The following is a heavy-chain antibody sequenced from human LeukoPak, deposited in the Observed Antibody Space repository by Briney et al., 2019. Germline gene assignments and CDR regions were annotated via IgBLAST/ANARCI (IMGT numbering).Heavy chain of an antibody. CDR1: GYTFTGYY. J-gene: IGHJ4*02. CDR2: INPNSGGT. V-gene: IGHV1-2*02. D-gene: IGHD3-3*01. Sequence: ASVKVSCKASGYTFTGYYMHWVRQAPGQGLEWMGWINPNSGGTNYAQKFQGRVTMTRDTSISTAYMELSRLRSDDTAVYDCARGLTYYDFWSGTVDYWGQGTLVTVSS. CDR3: ARGLTYYDFWSGTVDY.